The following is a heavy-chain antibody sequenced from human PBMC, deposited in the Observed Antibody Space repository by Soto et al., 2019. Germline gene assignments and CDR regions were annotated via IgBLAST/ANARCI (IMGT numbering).Heavy chain of an antibody. V-gene: IGHV3-48*01. J-gene: IGHJ5*02. Sequence: GGSLRLSCAASGFTFSSYTMNWVRQAPGKGLEWVSSISSSSTTKYYADSVKGRFTISRDNAKNSLYLQMNSLRAEDTAVYYCARDGCSGSNCLNWFDPWGQGTLVTVS. CDR3: ARDGCSGSNCLNWFDP. D-gene: IGHD2-15*01. CDR1: GFTFSSYT. CDR2: ISSSSTTK.